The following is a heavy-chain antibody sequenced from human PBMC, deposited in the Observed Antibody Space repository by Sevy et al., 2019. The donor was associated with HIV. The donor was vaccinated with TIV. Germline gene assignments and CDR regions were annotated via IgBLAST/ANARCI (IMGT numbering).Heavy chain of an antibody. D-gene: IGHD3-16*01. CDR2: IKQNAGQK. CDR3: ARDYENYYFHY. V-gene: IGHV3-7*01. J-gene: IGHJ4*02. CDR1: GFTFSKYW. Sequence: GGSLRLSCAASGFTFSKYWMGWVRLAPGKGLEWVANIKQNAGQKYYVDSMKGRFTITRDNAKNALYLQMNSLRAEDTAVYFCARDYENYYFHYWGQGTLVTVSS.